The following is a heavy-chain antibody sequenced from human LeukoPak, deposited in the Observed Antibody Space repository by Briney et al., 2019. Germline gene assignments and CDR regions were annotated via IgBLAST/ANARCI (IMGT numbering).Heavy chain of an antibody. Sequence: SETLSLTCTVSGGSISNSRDYWAWIRQPPGKGLEWIANIYYSGSTYYNPSLKSRVTISVDTSKNQFSLKLSSVTAADTAVYYCAKDGRYYGSGSYYSNWGQGTLVTVSS. CDR3: AKDGRYYGSGSYYSN. D-gene: IGHD3-10*01. J-gene: IGHJ4*02. CDR1: GGSISNSRDY. CDR2: IYYSGST. V-gene: IGHV4-39*07.